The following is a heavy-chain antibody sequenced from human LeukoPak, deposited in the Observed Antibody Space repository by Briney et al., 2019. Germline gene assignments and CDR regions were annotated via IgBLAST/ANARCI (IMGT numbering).Heavy chain of an antibody. CDR3: ARGFSGYDPFDY. Sequence: PGGSLRLSCAASGFTVSSNYMSWVRQAPGKGLEWVSVIYSGGTTYYADSVKGRFTISRDNSKNTLYLQMNSLRAEDTAVYYCARGFSGYDPFDYWGQGTLVTVSS. CDR2: IYSGGTT. D-gene: IGHD5-12*01. V-gene: IGHV3-53*01. J-gene: IGHJ4*02. CDR1: GFTVSSNY.